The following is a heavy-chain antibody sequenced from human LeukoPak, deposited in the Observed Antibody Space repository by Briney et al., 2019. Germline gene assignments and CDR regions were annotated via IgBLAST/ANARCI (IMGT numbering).Heavy chain of an antibody. CDR1: GFTFSSYG. D-gene: IGHD6-13*01. CDR2: IWYDGSNK. J-gene: IGHJ4*02. V-gene: IGHV3-33*01. Sequence: PGGSLRLSCAASGFTFSSYGMHWVRQAPGKGLEWVAVIWYDGSNKYCADSVKGRFTISRDNSKNTLYLQVNSLRAEDTAVYYCARDSSSSHYYFDYWGQGTLVTVSS. CDR3: ARDSSSSHYYFDY.